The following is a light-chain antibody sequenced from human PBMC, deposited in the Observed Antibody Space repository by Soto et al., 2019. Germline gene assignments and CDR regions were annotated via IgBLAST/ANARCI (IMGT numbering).Light chain of an antibody. CDR1: SSDVGTYNY. J-gene: IGLJ2*01. CDR2: EVS. CDR3: SSYAGSNNLV. V-gene: IGLV2-8*01. Sequence: QSVLTQPRSVSGSPGQSVTISCTGTSSDVGTYNYVSWFQQYPGKAPKLMIFEVSQRPSGVPDRFSGSKSGNTASLTVSGLQAEDEADYYCSSYAGSNNLVFGGGTKLTVL.